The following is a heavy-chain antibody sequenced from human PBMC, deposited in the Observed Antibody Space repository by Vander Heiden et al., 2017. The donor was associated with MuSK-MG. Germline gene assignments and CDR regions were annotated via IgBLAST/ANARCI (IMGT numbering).Heavy chain of an antibody. Sequence: QVQLQESGPRLVKPSGTLSLTCTVSRGSIISTYWWSWVRQSPGGRLEWIGEISHSDATNYNPSLKGRVTISLDKSRNQFSLTLKSVTAADTAIYYCAREKEFDYDDYGFFDFWGQGTQVTVSS. CDR3: AREKEFDYDDYGFFDF. V-gene: IGHV4-4*02. CDR2: ISHSDAT. CDR1: RGSIISTYW. J-gene: IGHJ4*02. D-gene: IGHD4-17*01.